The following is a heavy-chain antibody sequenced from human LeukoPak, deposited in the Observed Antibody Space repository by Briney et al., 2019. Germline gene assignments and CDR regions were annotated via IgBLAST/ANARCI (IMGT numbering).Heavy chain of an antibody. CDR3: ARATGWLPFDY. V-gene: IGHV1-2*02. CDR1: GYAFTGYY. CDR2: IKPNSGDT. Sequence: ASVKVSCKASGYAFTGYYMYWVRQAPGQGLEWMGWIKPNSGDTNYAQMFQGRVTMTRDTSISTAYMELSRLTSDDTAVYYCARATGWLPFDYWGQGTLVTVSS. J-gene: IGHJ4*02. D-gene: IGHD5-12*01.